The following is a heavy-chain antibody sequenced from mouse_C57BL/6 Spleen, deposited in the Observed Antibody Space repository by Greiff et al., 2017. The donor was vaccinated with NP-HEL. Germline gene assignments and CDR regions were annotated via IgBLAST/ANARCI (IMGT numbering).Heavy chain of an antibody. CDR2: IHPNSGST. CDR3: ARGGYYGSSYVHFDY. V-gene: IGHV1-64*01. CDR1: GYTFTSYW. D-gene: IGHD1-1*01. J-gene: IGHJ2*01. Sequence: QVQLQQPGAELVKPGASVKLSCKASGYTFTSYWMHWVKQRPGQGLEWIGMIHPNSGSTNYNEKFESKATLTVDKSSSTAYMQLSSMTSEDSAVYYCARGGYYGSSYVHFDYWGQGTTLTVSS.